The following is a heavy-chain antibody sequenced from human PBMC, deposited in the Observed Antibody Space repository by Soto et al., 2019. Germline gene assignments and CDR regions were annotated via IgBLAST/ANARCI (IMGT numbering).Heavy chain of an antibody. V-gene: IGHV4-59*01. CDR2: IYYSGST. D-gene: IGHD4-4*01. Sequence: SETLSLTCTVSGGSISSYYWSWIRQPPGKGLEWIGYIYYSGSTNYNPSLKSRVTISVDTSKNQFSLKLSSVTAADTAVYYCARVLDDYSNYGNRYFDYWGQGTLVTVSS. CDR3: ARVLDDYSNYGNRYFDY. J-gene: IGHJ4*02. CDR1: GGSISSYY.